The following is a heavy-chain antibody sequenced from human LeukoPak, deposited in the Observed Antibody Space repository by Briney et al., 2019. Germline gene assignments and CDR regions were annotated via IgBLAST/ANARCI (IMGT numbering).Heavy chain of an antibody. CDR3: ARAYGDYVGAKYYFDY. V-gene: IGHV3-7*01. CDR1: GFTFSSYW. Sequence: GGSLRLSCAASGFTFSSYWMSWVRQAPGKGLEWVANIKQDGSEKYYVDSVKGRFTISRDNAKNSLYLQMNSLRAEDTAVYYCARAYGDYVGAKYYFDYWGQGTLVTVSS. CDR2: IKQDGSEK. D-gene: IGHD4-17*01. J-gene: IGHJ4*02.